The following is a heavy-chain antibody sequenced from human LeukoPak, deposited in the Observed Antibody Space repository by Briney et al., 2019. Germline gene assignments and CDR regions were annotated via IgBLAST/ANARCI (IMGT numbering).Heavy chain of an antibody. J-gene: IGHJ4*02. CDR3: ARGGRGVAAAGRFDY. Sequence: SETLSLTCTVSGGSISSYYWSWIRQPPGKGLEWIGYIYYSGSTNYNPSLKRRVTISVDTSKNQFSLKLSSVSGAGRAVYCCARGGRGVAAAGRFDYWGQGTLVSVSS. V-gene: IGHV4-59*01. CDR1: GGSISSYY. D-gene: IGHD6-13*01. CDR2: IYYSGST.